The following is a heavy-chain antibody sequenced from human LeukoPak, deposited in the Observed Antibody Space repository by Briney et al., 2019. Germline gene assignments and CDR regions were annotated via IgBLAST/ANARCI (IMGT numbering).Heavy chain of an antibody. CDR1: RFTFSSYA. V-gene: IGHV3-23*01. CDR2: ISGSGDST. D-gene: IGHD2-2*02. CDR3: ARGRYCTSTTCYIDQ. Sequence: PGGSLRLSCAASRFTFSSYALTWVRQAPGKGLEWVSGISGSGDSTYYADSVKGRFTTPRDNSKNTLYLQMNSLRAEDTAVYYCARGRYCTSTTCYIDQWGQGTLVTVSS. J-gene: IGHJ5*02.